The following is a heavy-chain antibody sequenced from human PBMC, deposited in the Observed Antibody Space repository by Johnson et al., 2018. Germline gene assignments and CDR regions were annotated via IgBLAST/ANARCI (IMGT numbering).Heavy chain of an antibody. CDR3: AREAYSSGRAGIFAI. V-gene: IGHV3-30-3*01. D-gene: IGHD3-22*01. CDR1: GVTLSNCI. J-gene: IGHJ3*02. Sequence: QVQLVETGGGVVQPGTSLRLSCGVSGVTLSNCIMHWVRQAPGKGLEWVALISHDEIDKQYGDSAKDRFTISRDISKNTVYLQINSLRDEDTAVYYCAREAYSSGRAGIFAIWGQGTMVTVSS. CDR2: ISHDEIDK.